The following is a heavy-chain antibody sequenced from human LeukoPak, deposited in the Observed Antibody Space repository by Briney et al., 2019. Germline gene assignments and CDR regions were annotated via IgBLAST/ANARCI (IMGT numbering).Heavy chain of an antibody. V-gene: IGHV4-34*01. D-gene: IGHD3-16*02. CDR2: INHSGST. Sequence: KPSETLSLTCAVYGGSFSGYYWSWLRQPPGKGLEWIGEINHSGSTNYNPSLKSRVTISVDTSKNQFSLKLSSVTAADTAVYYCARGYVLWDYVWGSYQHYFDYWGQGTLVTVSP. J-gene: IGHJ4*02. CDR3: ARGYVLWDYVWGSYQHYFDY. CDR1: GGSFSGYY.